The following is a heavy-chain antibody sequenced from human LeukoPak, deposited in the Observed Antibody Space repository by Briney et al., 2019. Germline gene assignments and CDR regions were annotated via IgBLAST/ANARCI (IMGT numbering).Heavy chain of an antibody. V-gene: IGHV4-31*03. CDR1: GGSISSGGYY. J-gene: IGHJ5*02. CDR3: ARALVVVTAIPGLWFDP. D-gene: IGHD2-21*02. CDR2: IYYSGST. Sequence: SETLSLTCTVSGGSISSGGYYWSWIRQHPGKGLEWIGYIYYSGSTYYNPSLKSRVTISVDTSKNQFSLKLSSVTAAGTAVYYCARALVVVTAIPGLWFDPWGQGTLVTVSS.